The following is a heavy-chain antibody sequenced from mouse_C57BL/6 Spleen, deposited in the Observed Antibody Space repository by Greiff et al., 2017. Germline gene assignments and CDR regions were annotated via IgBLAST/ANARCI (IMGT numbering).Heavy chain of an antibody. CDR3: AVGTWYFDV. J-gene: IGHJ1*03. D-gene: IGHD3-3*01. Sequence: VKLMESGPELVKPGASVKISCKASGYAFSSSWMNWVKQRPGKGLEWIGRIYPGDGDTNYNGKFKGKATLTADKSSSTAYMQLSSLTSEDSAVYFCAVGTWYFDVWGTGTTVTVSS. CDR2: IYPGDGDT. V-gene: IGHV1-82*01. CDR1: GYAFSSSW.